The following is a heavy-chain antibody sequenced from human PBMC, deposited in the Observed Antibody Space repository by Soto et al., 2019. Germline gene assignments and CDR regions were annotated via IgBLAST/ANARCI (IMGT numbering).Heavy chain of an antibody. V-gene: IGHV4-4*07. CDR1: VDFISNFY. Sequence: QVQLQESGPGLVKPSETLSLTCTVSVDFISNFYWSWIRQPAGKGLQSLGRISASGRSNYNPNLQSRVAMSLDTSKNQFSLRLTSLSAADTAVYFCARGMGRYFDLWGRGTLVTVFS. CDR3: ARGMGRYFDL. D-gene: IGHD2-8*01. J-gene: IGHJ2*01. CDR2: ISASGRS.